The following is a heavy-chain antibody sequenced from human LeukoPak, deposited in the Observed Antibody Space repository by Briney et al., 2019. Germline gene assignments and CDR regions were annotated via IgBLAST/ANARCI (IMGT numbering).Heavy chain of an antibody. Sequence: SETLSLTCTVSGGSISSYYWSWIRQPPGKGLEWIGYIYYSGSTNYNPSLKSRVTISVDTSKNQFSLKLSSVTAADTAVYYCARLRRYEVGYYFDYWGQGTLVTVFS. V-gene: IGHV4-59*12. D-gene: IGHD3-9*01. CDR2: IYYSGST. CDR3: ARLRRYEVGYYFDY. CDR1: GGSISSYY. J-gene: IGHJ4*02.